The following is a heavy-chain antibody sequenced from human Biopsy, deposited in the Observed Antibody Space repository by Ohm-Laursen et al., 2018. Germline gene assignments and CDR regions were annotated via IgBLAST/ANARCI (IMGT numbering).Heavy chain of an antibody. CDR2: FAPENGKT. J-gene: IGHJ4*02. V-gene: IGHV1-24*01. CDR1: RYTLNELS. D-gene: IGHD1-1*01. Sequence: SVKVSCKVSRYTLNELSMHWVRQVPGKGLEWMGGFAPENGKTVYAQNFQARVSLTEDTSTDTAYMELRSLRSEDTAVYYCAADINVWNVNYWGQGTQVTVSS. CDR3: AADINVWNVNY.